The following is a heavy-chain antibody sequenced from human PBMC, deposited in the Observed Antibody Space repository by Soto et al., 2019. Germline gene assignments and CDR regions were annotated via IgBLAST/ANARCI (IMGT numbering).Heavy chain of an antibody. CDR1: GFAFGSYW. CDR2: INPDASHT. Sequence: EVQLVESGGGFVQPGGSLRLSCAASGFAFGSYWMHWVRQTPGEGMVGVSRINPDASHTDYADSVEGRFTISRDNAKSTLDLEFKTLRAQHTGIYYGARLKGRAYSAFDVWGQGRMVTVSP. D-gene: IGHD2-21*01. J-gene: IGHJ3*01. V-gene: IGHV3-74*01. CDR3: ARLKGRAYSAFDV.